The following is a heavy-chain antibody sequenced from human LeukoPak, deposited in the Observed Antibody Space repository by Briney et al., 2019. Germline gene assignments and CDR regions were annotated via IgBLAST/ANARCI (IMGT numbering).Heavy chain of an antibody. CDR1: GGSISSGSYY. D-gene: IGHD2-2*01. J-gene: IGHJ6*03. V-gene: IGHV4-61*02. Sequence: SQTLSLTCTVPGGSISSGSYYWSWIRQPAGKGLEWIGRIYTSGSTNYNPSLKSRVTISVDTSKNQFSLELSSVTAADTAVYYCARLVVVPAAIYYYYMDVWGKGTTVTVSS. CDR2: IYTSGST. CDR3: ARLVVVPAAIYYYYMDV.